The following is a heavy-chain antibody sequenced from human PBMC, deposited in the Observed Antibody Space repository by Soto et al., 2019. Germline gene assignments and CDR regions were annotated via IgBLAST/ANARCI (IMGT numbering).Heavy chain of an antibody. CDR2: IYYSGIT. Sequence: SETQSLTCTVSGGSISSSSYYWGWIRQPPGKGLEWIGSIYYSGITYYNPSLKSRVTISVDTSKNQFSLKLRSVTAADTAVYYCARRSSNTFDIWGQGTMVTVSS. CDR1: GGSISSSSYY. J-gene: IGHJ3*02. V-gene: IGHV4-39*01. CDR3: ARRSSNTFDI.